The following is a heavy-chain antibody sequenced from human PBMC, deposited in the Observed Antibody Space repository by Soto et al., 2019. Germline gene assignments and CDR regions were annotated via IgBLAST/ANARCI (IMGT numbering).Heavy chain of an antibody. V-gene: IGHV4-31*03. CDR1: GGSISSGGYY. CDR2: IYYSGST. Sequence: QVQLQESGPGLVKPSQTLSLTCTVSGGSISSGGYYWSWIRQHPGKGLEWIGYIYYSGSTYYNPSLKSRVTRSVDTSKHQFSLKLSSVTAADTAVYYCARDGQNSSSWYNWFDPWGQGTLVTVSS. D-gene: IGHD6-13*01. J-gene: IGHJ5*02. CDR3: ARDGQNSSSWYNWFDP.